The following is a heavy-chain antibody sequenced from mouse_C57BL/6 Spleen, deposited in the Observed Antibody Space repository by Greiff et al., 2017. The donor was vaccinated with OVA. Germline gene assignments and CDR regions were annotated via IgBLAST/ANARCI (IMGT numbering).Heavy chain of an antibody. CDR3: ARAGLRLRWYAMDY. Sequence: EVQLQESGPELVKPGASVKISCKASGYSFTGYYMNWVKQSPEKSLEWIGEINPSTGGTTYNQKFKAKATLTVDKSSSTAYMQLKSLTSEDSAVYYCARAGLRLRWYAMDYWGQGTSVTVSS. CDR2: INPSTGGT. J-gene: IGHJ4*01. D-gene: IGHD3-2*02. CDR1: GYSFTGYY. V-gene: IGHV1-42*01.